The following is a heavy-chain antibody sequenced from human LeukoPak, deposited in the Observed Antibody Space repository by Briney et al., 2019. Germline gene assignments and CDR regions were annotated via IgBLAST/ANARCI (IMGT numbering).Heavy chain of an antibody. CDR2: IYPSGST. CDR1: GASLSSGSYY. Sequence: KASETLSLTCTVSGASLSSGSYYWSWIRQPAGKGLEWIGRIYPSGSTDYNPSLKSRVTISVDTSKNQFSLKLSSVTAADTAVYYCARRPPQPYYYGSGSYYPGKGGFDPWGQGTLVTVSS. D-gene: IGHD3-10*01. J-gene: IGHJ5*02. CDR3: ARRPPQPYYYGSGSYYPGKGGFDP. V-gene: IGHV4-61*02.